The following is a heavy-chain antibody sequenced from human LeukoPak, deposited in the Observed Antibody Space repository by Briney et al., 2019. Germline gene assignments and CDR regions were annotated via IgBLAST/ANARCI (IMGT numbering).Heavy chain of an antibody. Sequence: ASVKVSCKASGYTFTGYYMHWVRQAPGQGLEWMGRTNPNSGGTNYAQKFQGRVTMTRDTSISTAYMELSRLRSDDTAVYYCARESEELYYFDYWGQGTLVTVSS. V-gene: IGHV1-2*06. CDR1: GYTFTGYY. CDR2: TNPNSGGT. J-gene: IGHJ4*02. CDR3: ARESEELYYFDY. D-gene: IGHD1-7*01.